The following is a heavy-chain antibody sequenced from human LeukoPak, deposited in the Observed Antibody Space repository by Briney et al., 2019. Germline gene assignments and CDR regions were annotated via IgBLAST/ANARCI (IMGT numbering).Heavy chain of an antibody. CDR3: AKNRRAGIVGATDY. D-gene: IGHD1-26*01. J-gene: IGHJ4*02. CDR1: GFTFSSYA. V-gene: IGHV3-23*01. CDR2: ISGSGGST. Sequence: GGSLRLSCAASGFTFSSYAMSWVRQAPGKGLEWVSAISGSGGSTYYADSVKGRFTISRDNSKNTLYLQMNSLRAEDTAVYYCAKNRRAGIVGATDYWGQGTLVTVSS.